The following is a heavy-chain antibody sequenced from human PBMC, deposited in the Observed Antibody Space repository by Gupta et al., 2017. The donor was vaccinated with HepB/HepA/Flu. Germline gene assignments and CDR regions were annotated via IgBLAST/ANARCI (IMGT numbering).Heavy chain of an antibody. CDR3: ARRRPAGDAFDI. D-gene: IGHD1-14*01. CDR2: IYYSGST. CDR1: GGSISSSSYY. J-gene: IGHJ3*02. V-gene: IGHV4-39*01. Sequence: QLQLQESGPGLVKPSETLSLTCTVSGGSISSSSYYWGWIRQPPGKGLEWIGSIYYSGSTYYNPSLKSRVTISVDTSKNQFSLKLRSVTAADTAVYYCARRRPAGDAFDIWGQGTMVTVSS.